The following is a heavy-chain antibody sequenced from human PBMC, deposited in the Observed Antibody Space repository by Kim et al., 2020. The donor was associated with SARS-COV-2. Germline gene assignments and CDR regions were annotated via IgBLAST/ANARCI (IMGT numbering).Heavy chain of an antibody. CDR1: GYTFTSYA. V-gene: IGHV1-3*01. D-gene: IGHD3-10*01. CDR3: ARDGGTSYYYGSGALDY. J-gene: IGHJ4*02. CDR2: INAGNGNT. Sequence: ASVKVSCKASGYTFTSYAMHWVRQAPGQRLEWMGWINAGNGNTKYSQKFQGRVTITRDTSASTAYMELSSLRSEDTAVYYCARDGGTSYYYGSGALDYWGQGTLGTVSS.